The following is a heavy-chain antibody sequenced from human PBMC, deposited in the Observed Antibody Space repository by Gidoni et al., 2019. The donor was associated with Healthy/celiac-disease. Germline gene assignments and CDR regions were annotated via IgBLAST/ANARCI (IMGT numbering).Heavy chain of an antibody. V-gene: IGHV3-23*01. CDR2: IRGRGGST. J-gene: IGHJ3*02. D-gene: IGHD2-2*01. Sequence: EVQLLESGGGLVQPGGSLRLSCAAFGFTFCSYAMSWVRQATGKGLGWVSAIRGRGGSTDDADSVKGRFTISRDNSKNTLYLQMNSLRAEDTAVYYCAKDFLACSSTSCYAFDIWGQGTMVTVSS. CDR3: AKDFLACSSTSCYAFDI. CDR1: GFTFCSYA.